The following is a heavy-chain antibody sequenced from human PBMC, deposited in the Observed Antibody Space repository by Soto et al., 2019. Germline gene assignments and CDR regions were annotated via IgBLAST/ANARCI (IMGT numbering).Heavy chain of an antibody. D-gene: IGHD6-6*01. CDR3: ARDGGWGYNTSSFGAFDI. Sequence: QVQLQESGPGLVKPSQTLSLTCIVSGGSISSGEFHWSWIRQPPGKGLEWIGYISYSGSTYYNPSLKGRLTISVDTSKNQFSLNLNSVTAADTAVYYCARDGGWGYNTSSFGAFDIWGQGTMVTVSS. V-gene: IGHV4-30-4*01. CDR2: ISYSGST. CDR1: GGSISSGEFH. J-gene: IGHJ3*02.